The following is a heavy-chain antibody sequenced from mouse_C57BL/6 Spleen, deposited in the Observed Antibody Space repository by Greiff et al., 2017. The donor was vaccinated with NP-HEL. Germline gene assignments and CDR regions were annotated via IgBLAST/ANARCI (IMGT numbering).Heavy chain of an antibody. D-gene: IGHD1-1*01. CDR1: GFSFNTYA. CDR3: VSSITTVVASFDY. J-gene: IGHJ2*01. V-gene: IGHV10-1*01. CDR2: IRSKSNNYAT. Sequence: EVQLVESGGGLVQPKGSLKLSCAASGFSFNTYAMNWVRQAPGKGLEWVARIRSKSNNYATYYADSVKDRFTISRDDSESMLYLQMNNLKTEDTAMYDGVSSITTVVASFDYWGQGTTLTVSS.